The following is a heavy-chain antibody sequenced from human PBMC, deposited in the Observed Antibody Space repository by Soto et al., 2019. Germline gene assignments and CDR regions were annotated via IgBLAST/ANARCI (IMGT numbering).Heavy chain of an antibody. CDR1: GYSFASFW. CDR2: IDPSDSYT. J-gene: IGHJ6*02. Sequence: PWESLKISCKGSGYSFASFWISWVRQMPGKGLEWMGRIDPSDSYTNYSPSFQGHVSISADKSSTTAFLQWSSLKASDTAMYYCARKQQGYYGMDVWGQGTPVTVSS. V-gene: IGHV5-10-1*01. D-gene: IGHD5-18*01. CDR3: ARKQQGYYGMDV.